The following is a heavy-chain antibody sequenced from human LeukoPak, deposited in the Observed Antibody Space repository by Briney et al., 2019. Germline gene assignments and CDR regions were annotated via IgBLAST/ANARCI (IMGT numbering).Heavy chain of an antibody. Sequence: SQTLSLTCTVSGGSISSGDYYWSWIRQPPGKGLEWIGYIYYSGSTYYNPSLESRVTMSVDTSKNQFSLKLSSVTAADTAVYYCARDPSRQWLVQVGYFDLWGRGTLVTVSS. D-gene: IGHD6-19*01. CDR1: GGSISSGDYY. J-gene: IGHJ2*01. CDR2: IYYSGST. V-gene: IGHV4-30-4*01. CDR3: ARDPSRQWLVQVGYFDL.